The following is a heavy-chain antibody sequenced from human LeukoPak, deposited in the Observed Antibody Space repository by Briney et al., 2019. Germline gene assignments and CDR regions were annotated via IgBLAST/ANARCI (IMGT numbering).Heavy chain of an antibody. CDR3: ARDLGVPAVYYYYGMDV. CDR2: ISYDGSNK. J-gene: IGHJ6*02. Sequence: GGSLRLSCAASGFTFSSYAMHWVRQAPGKGLEWVAVISYDGSNKYYADSVKGRFTISRDNSKNTLYLQMNSLRAEDTAVYYCARDLGVPAVYYYYGMDVWGQGTTVIVSS. V-gene: IGHV3-30-3*01. D-gene: IGHD2-2*01. CDR1: GFTFSSYA.